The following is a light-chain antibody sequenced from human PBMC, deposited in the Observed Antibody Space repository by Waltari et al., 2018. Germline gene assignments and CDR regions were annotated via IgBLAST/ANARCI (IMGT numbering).Light chain of an antibody. CDR1: SGDIGGYAY. Sequence: QSALTQPASVSGSPGQSIIISCTGTSGDIGGYAYVSWYQQPPGKAPKLLIYDVSNRPSGVSDRFSGTKSGNTASLTISGLQVEDEADYYCCSYTNILTWVFGGGTKLTVL. J-gene: IGLJ3*02. CDR3: CSYTNILTWV. V-gene: IGLV2-14*03. CDR2: DVS.